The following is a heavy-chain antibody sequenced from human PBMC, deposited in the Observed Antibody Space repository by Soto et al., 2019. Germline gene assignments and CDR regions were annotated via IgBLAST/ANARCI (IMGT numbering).Heavy chain of an antibody. D-gene: IGHD6-13*01. V-gene: IGHV3-30*03. J-gene: IGHJ6*02. Sequence: PGGSLRLSCAASGFTFSSYGMHWVRQAPGKGLEWVAVISYDGSNKYYADSVKGRFTISRDNSKNTLYLQMNSLRAEDTAVYYCARDRDYSSSWYVIQGDYYYGMDVWGQGTTVTAP. CDR3: ARDRDYSSSWYVIQGDYYYGMDV. CDR2: ISYDGSNK. CDR1: GFTFSSYG.